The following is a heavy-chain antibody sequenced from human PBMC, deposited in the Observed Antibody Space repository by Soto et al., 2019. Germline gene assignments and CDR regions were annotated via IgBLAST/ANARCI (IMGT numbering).Heavy chain of an antibody. Sequence: SLKISCAASGFTFDDYAMHWVRQAPGKGLEWVSGISWNSGSIGYADSVKGRFTISRDNAKNSLYLQMNSLRAEDTALYYCAKDTNTYSSSWYGYWGQGTLVTVSS. CDR2: ISWNSGSI. V-gene: IGHV3-9*01. CDR3: AKDTNTYSSSWYGY. CDR1: GFTFDDYA. D-gene: IGHD6-13*01. J-gene: IGHJ4*02.